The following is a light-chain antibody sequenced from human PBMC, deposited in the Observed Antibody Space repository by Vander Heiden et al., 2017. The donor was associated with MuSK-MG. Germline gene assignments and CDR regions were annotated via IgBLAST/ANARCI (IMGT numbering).Light chain of an antibody. CDR3: QQSYSTPRT. Sequence: IQMTRSPSSLSASVGDRVTITCRASQSISSYLNWYQQKPGKAPKLLIYAASNLQSGVPSRFSGSGSGTDFTLTISSLQPEDFATYYCQQSYSTPRTFGQGTKVEIK. CDR1: QSISSY. CDR2: AAS. J-gene: IGKJ1*01. V-gene: IGKV1-39*01.